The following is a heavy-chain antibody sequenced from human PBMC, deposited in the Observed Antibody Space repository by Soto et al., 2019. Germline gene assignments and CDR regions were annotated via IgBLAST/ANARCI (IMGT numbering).Heavy chain of an antibody. J-gene: IGHJ4*02. V-gene: IGHV3-66*01. D-gene: IGHD2-2*01. CDR3: AKRKFCSSTTCFDY. CDR1: GFTVSSSY. CDR2: IYSDGFT. Sequence: GGSLRLSCAASGFTVSSSYMSWVRQAPGKGLEWVSIIYSDGFTYYADSVKGRFTLSRDNSKNTLYLQMSSLRAEDTAVYYCAKRKFCSSTTCFDYWGQGTLVTVSS.